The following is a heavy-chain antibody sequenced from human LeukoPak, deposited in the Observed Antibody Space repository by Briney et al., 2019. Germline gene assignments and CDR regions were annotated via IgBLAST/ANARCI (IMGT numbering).Heavy chain of an antibody. V-gene: IGHV1-2*02. CDR1: GYTFTGYY. D-gene: IGHD3-9*01. CDR2: INPNSGGT. CDR3: ARGPKLRYFDWFPDGYYGMDV. Sequence: ASVKVSCKASGYTFTGYYMHWVRQAPGQGLEWMGWINPNSGGTNYAQKFQGRVTMTRDTSISTAYMELSRLRSDETAVYYCARGPKLRYFDWFPDGYYGMDVWGQGTTVTVSS. J-gene: IGHJ6*02.